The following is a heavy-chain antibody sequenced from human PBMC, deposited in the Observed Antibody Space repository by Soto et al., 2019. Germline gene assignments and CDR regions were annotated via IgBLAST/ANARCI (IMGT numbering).Heavy chain of an antibody. Sequence: SETLSLTCTVSGGSISSGGYYWSWIRQHPGKGLEWIGYIYYSGSTYYDPSLKSRVTISVDTSKNQFSLKLSSVTAADTAVYYCARAGDRETYYDFWSGYYRYYYYGMDVWGQGTTVTVSS. V-gene: IGHV4-31*03. CDR3: ARAGDRETYYDFWSGYYRYYYYGMDV. J-gene: IGHJ6*02. D-gene: IGHD3-3*01. CDR2: IYYSGST. CDR1: GGSISSGGYY.